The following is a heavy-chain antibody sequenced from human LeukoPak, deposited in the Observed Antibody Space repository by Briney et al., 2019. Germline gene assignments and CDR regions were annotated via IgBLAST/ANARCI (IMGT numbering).Heavy chain of an antibody. CDR1: GGSISSGGYY. Sequence: TSETLSLTCTVSGGSISSGGYYWSWIRQPPGKGLEWIGYIYHSGSTYYNPSLKSRVTISVDRSKNQFSLKLSSVPAADTAVYYCARAFSGGWYVNLWGRGTLVTVSS. D-gene: IGHD6-19*01. J-gene: IGHJ2*01. V-gene: IGHV4-30-2*01. CDR2: IYHSGST. CDR3: ARAFSGGWYVNL.